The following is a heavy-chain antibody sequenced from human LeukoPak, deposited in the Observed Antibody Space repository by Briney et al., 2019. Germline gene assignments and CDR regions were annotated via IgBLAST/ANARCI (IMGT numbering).Heavy chain of an antibody. CDR2: IYDSGST. CDR3: ARALVVRLTNWFDP. J-gene: IGHJ5*02. D-gene: IGHD2-2*01. Sequence: SETLSLTCTVSGGSIRSSYYYWGWIRQPPGKGLEWIGSIYDSGSTYYNPSLKSRVTISVDTSKNQFSLKLSSVTAADTAVYYCARALVVRLTNWFDPWGQGTLVTVSS. V-gene: IGHV4-39*07. CDR1: GGSIRSSYYY.